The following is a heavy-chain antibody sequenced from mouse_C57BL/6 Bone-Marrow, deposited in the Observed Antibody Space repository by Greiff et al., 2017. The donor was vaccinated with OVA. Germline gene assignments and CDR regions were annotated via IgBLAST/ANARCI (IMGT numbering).Heavy chain of an antibody. Sequence: QVQLQQPGAELARPGASVKLSCKASGYTFTSYGISWVKQRTGQGLEWIGEIYPRSGNTYYNEKFKGKATLTADKSSSTAYMELRSLTSEDSAVYFYARGLLRNYAMDYWGQGTSVTVSA. CDR2: IYPRSGNT. J-gene: IGHJ4*01. V-gene: IGHV1-81*01. CDR3: ARGLLRNYAMDY. CDR1: GYTFTSYG. D-gene: IGHD2-3*01.